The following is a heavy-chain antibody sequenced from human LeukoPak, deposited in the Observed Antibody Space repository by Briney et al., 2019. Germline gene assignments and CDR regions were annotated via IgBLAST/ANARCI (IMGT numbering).Heavy chain of an antibody. J-gene: IGHJ5*02. CDR1: GYSFTSYW. CDR2: IYPGDSDT. D-gene: IGHD3-3*01. CDR3: ARSSNYDFWSGYHPNWFDP. Sequence: GESLKISCKGSGYSFTSYWIGWVRQMPGKGLEWMGIIYPGDSDTRYSPSLQGQVTISADKSISTAYLQWSSLKASDTAMYYCARSSNYDFWSGYHPNWFDPWGQGTLVTASS. V-gene: IGHV5-51*01.